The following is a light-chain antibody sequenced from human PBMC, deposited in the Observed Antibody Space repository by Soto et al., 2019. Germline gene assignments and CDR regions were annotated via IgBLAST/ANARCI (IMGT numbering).Light chain of an antibody. Sequence: EIVLTQSPGTLSLSPGERATLSCRASQSFTSRSLAWYQQKPGLAPRLLISDASNRATGIPARFSGSGSGTDFTLTISSLEPEDFAVYYCQQRSNFITFGQGTRLEIK. CDR1: QSFTSRS. V-gene: IGKV3-11*01. CDR2: DAS. CDR3: QQRSNFIT. J-gene: IGKJ5*01.